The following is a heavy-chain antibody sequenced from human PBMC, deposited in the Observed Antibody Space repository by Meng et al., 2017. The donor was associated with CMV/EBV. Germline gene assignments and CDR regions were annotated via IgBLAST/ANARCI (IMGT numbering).Heavy chain of an antibody. Sequence: SDTLSLTCAVYGGSFSGYYWSWIRQPPGKGLEWIGEINHSGSTNYNPSLKSRVTISVDTSKNQFSLKLSSVTAADTAVYYCARIGIAAAPDVWGQGTTVTVSS. D-gene: IGHD6-13*01. J-gene: IGHJ6*02. CDR2: INHSGST. CDR1: GGSFSGYY. CDR3: ARIGIAAAPDV. V-gene: IGHV4-34*01.